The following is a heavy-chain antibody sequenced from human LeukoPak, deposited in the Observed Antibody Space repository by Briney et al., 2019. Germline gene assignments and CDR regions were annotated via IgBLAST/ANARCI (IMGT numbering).Heavy chain of an antibody. CDR3: ARVRSGYSHENYFDY. CDR2: ISSSSSTI. CDR1: GYTFSSYS. J-gene: IGHJ4*02. D-gene: IGHD5-18*01. V-gene: IGHV3-48*04. Sequence: PGGSLRLSCAASGYTFSSYSMNWVRQAPGKGLEWVSYISSSSSTIYYADYVKGRFTISRDNAKDSLYLQMNSLRAEDTAVYYCARVRSGYSHENYFDYWGQGTLVTVSS.